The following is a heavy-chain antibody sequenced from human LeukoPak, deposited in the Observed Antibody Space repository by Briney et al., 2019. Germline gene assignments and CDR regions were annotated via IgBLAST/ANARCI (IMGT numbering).Heavy chain of an antibody. J-gene: IGHJ4*02. D-gene: IGHD6-19*01. CDR1: GGSISSYY. CDR2: IYNSGST. V-gene: IGHV4-4*07. Sequence: WETLDFTGTVSGGSISSYYWSWIRQPAGKGLEWIGRIYNSGSTNYNPSLKSRVTISVDTSKNQSYLKLSSVTAADTAVYYCARGYSSGWYGSIDYWGQETLDPVSS. CDR3: ARGYSSGWYGSIDY.